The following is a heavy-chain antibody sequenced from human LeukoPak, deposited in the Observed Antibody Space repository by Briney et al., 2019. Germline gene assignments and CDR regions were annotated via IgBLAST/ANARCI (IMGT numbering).Heavy chain of an antibody. CDR3: AKDSPMVRGVIGRHNWFDP. V-gene: IGHV3-21*04. CDR2: ISPSGDIK. Sequence: GGSLRLSCVASGFTFSRHGMNWVRQAPGKGLEWVSGISPSGDIKYYIDSVKGRFTVSRDNAKNSLYLQMNSLRAEDTALYYCAKDSPMVRGVIGRHNWFDPWGQGTLVTVSS. CDR1: GFTFSRHG. D-gene: IGHD3-10*01. J-gene: IGHJ5*02.